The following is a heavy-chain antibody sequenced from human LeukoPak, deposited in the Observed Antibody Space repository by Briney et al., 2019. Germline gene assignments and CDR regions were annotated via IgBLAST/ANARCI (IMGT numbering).Heavy chain of an antibody. D-gene: IGHD3/OR15-3a*01. CDR2: IYSGGTS. CDR1: GFTVSSNY. Sequence: GGSLRLSCAASGFTVSSNYMTWVRQAPGKGLEWVSIIYSGGTSYCADSVKGRFTISRDKSKNTVYLQMNSLRAEDTAVYYCARGRDWVEYWGQGTLVTVSS. CDR3: ARGRDWVEY. V-gene: IGHV3-53*01. J-gene: IGHJ4*02.